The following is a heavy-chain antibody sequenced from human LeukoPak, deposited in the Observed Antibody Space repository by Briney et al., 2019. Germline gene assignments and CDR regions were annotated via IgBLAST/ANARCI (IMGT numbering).Heavy chain of an antibody. V-gene: IGHV1-18*01. CDR2: ISAYNGNT. D-gene: IGHD2-2*01. J-gene: IGHJ4*02. CDR1: GCTFTSYG. Sequence: ASVKVSCKASGCTFTSYGISWVRQATGQGLEWMGWISAYNGNTNYAQKLQGRVTMTTDTSTSTAYMELRSLRSDDTAVYYCARDVVVPAAKRDFDYWGQGTLVTVSS. CDR3: ARDVVVPAAKRDFDY.